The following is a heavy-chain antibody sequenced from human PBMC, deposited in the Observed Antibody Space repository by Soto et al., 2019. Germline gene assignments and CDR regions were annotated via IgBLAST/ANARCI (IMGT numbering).Heavy chain of an antibody. CDR2: IIPIFGTA. J-gene: IGHJ6*02. D-gene: IGHD6-6*01. CDR1: GGTFSSYA. CDR3: ARSPIAARPGYGMDV. Sequence: SVKVSCKASGGTFSSYAISWVRQAPGQGLEWMGGIIPIFGTANYAQKFQGRVTITADESTSTAYMELSSLRSEDTAVYYCARSPIAARPGYGMDVWGQGTTVTVSS. V-gene: IGHV1-69*13.